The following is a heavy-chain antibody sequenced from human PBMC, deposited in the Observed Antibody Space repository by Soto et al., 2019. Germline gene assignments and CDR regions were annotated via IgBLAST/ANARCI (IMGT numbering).Heavy chain of an antibody. V-gene: IGHV3-30*04. CDR3: AKGRFDVVTISPFDH. Sequence: WVRQAPGKGLEWVAVISYDGTEEKYADSVKGRATVSRDNSKNTVYLQMNRLRGDDSAIYYCAKGRFDVVTISPFDHWGQGTLVTVSS. J-gene: IGHJ4*01. CDR2: ISYDGTEE. D-gene: IGHD3-3*02.